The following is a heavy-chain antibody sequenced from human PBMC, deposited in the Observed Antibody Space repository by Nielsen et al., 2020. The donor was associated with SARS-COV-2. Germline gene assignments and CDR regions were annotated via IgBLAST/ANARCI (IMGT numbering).Heavy chain of an antibody. J-gene: IGHJ6*02. CDR1: GFTFSSYS. D-gene: IGHD3-10*01. CDR3: ARDNPFTVWFGELTGRNAMDV. V-gene: IGHV3-21*01. CDR2: ISSSSSYI. Sequence: GGSLRLSCAASGFTFSSYSMNWVRQAPGKGLESVSSISSSSSYIYYADSVKGRFTISRDNAKNSLYLQMNSLRAEDTAVYYCARDNPFTVWFGELTGRNAMDVWGQGTTVTVSS.